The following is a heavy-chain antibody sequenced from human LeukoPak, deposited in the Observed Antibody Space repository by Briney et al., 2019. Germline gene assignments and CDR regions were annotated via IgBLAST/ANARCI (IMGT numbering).Heavy chain of an antibody. V-gene: IGHV1-18*01. CDR2: ISAYNGNT. CDR1: GYTFTSYG. Sequence: ASVKVSCKASGYTFTSYGISWVRQAPGQGLEWMGWISAYNGNTNYAQKLQGRVTMTTDTSTSTAYMELRSLRSDDTAVYYCARSRDCSGSSCTRDYFDYWGQGTLVTVSS. D-gene: IGHD2-15*01. J-gene: IGHJ4*02. CDR3: ARSRDCSGSSCTRDYFDY.